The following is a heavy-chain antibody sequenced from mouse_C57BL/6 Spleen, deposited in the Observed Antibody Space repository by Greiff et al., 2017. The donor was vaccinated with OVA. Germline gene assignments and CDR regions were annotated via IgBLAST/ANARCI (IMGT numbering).Heavy chain of an antibody. J-gene: IGHJ2*01. CDR3: TALRDYGDCDY. CDR2: ISLKSDNYAT. D-gene: IGHD2-4*01. CDR1: GFTFSNYW. Sequence: EVMLVESGGGLVQPGGSMKLSCVASGFTFSNYWMNWVRQSPEKGLEWVAQISLKSDNYATHYAESVKGRFTISRDDSKSSVYLQLNNLMAEDTGVYYCTALRDYGDCDYWGQGTTLTVSS. V-gene: IGHV6-3*01.